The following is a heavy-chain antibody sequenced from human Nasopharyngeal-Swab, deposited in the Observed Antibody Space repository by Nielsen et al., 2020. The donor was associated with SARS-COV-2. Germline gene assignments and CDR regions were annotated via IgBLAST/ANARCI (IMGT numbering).Heavy chain of an antibody. CDR2: INHSGST. D-gene: IGHD4-17*01. Sequence: SQTLSLTCAVYGGSFSGYYWSWIRQPPGKGLEWIGEINHSGSTNYNPSLKSRVTISVDTSKNQFSLKLSSVTAADTAVYYCARGNGAFDYGGQGTLVTVSS. V-gene: IGHV4-34*01. J-gene: IGHJ4*02. CDR1: GGSFSGYY. CDR3: ARGNGAFDY.